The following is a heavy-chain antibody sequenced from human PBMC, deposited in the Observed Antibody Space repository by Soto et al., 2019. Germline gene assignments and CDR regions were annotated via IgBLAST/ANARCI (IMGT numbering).Heavy chain of an antibody. CDR1: GYDFTTYG. CDR3: ARGRYGDY. V-gene: IGHV1-18*01. Sequence: QVHQVQSGAEVKKPGASVKVSCKGSGYDFTTYGITWVRQAPGQGLEWMAWISAHNGNTDYAQKLQGRVTVTRDTSTSTAYMVLRSLRSDDTAMYYCARGRYGDYWGQGALVTVSS. D-gene: IGHD1-1*01. J-gene: IGHJ4*02. CDR2: ISAHNGNT.